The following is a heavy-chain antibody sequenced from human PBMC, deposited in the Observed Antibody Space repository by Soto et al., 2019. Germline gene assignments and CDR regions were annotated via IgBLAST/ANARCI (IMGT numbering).Heavy chain of an antibody. J-gene: IGHJ4*02. CDR2: FYYGGTT. CDR1: GGSFSSGGYY. Sequence: QVQLQESGPGLVKPSQTLSLSCTVSGGSFSSGGYYWSWIRQHPGKGLELIGYFYYGGTTNFSPSLESRLTMSVDASQSQFSLRLSSVTDADTAVYYCAGSFHGGYGPFDLWGQGTLVTVSS. CDR3: AGSFHGGYGPFDL. D-gene: IGHD5-12*01. V-gene: IGHV4-31*03.